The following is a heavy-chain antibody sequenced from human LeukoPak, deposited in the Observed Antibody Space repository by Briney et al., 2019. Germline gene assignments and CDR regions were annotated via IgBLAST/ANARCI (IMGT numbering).Heavy chain of an antibody. CDR2: IYYSGST. CDR3: ARRIQLWGAFDI. J-gene: IGHJ3*02. CDR1: GGSISSYY. V-gene: IGHV4-59*01. D-gene: IGHD5-18*01. Sequence: SETLSLTCTVSGGSISSYYWSWIRQPPGKGLEWIGYIYYSGSTNYNPSLKSRVTISVDTSKNQFSLKLSSVTAADTAVYYCARRIQLWGAFDIWGQGTMVTVSS.